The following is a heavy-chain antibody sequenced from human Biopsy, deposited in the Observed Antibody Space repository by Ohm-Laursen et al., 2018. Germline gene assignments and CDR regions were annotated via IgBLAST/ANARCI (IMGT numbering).Heavy chain of an antibody. V-gene: IGHV1-46*02. D-gene: IGHD2-21*02. Sequence: GSSVKVSCKASGYAFHTYYMHWVRQAPGQGLEWLGYINPSGRYTRNAQSFQGRATMTRDTSTSTVYMELSGLTSDDTAVYYCARPRGTATAIADGLDYWGQGTLVTVSS. J-gene: IGHJ4*02. CDR1: GYAFHTYY. CDR2: INPSGRYT. CDR3: ARPRGTATAIADGLDY.